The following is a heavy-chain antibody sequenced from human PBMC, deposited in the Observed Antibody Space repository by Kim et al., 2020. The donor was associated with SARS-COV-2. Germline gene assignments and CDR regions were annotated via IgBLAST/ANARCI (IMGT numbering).Heavy chain of an antibody. J-gene: IGHJ6*02. CDR1: GFTFSSYG. V-gene: IGHV3-30*18. CDR3: AKELSSGWPYYYYGMDV. CDR2: ISYDGSNK. Sequence: GGSLRLSCAASGFTFSSYGMHWVRQAPGKGLEWVAVISYDGSNKYYADSVKGRFTISRDNSKNTLYLQMNSLRAEDTAVYYCAKELSSGWPYYYYGMDVWGQGTTVTVSS. D-gene: IGHD6-19*01.